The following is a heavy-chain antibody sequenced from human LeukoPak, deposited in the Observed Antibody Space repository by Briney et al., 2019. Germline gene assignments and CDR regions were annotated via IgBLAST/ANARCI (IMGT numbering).Heavy chain of an antibody. V-gene: IGHV1-18*01. CDR3: ARDGSYNWNDGVDY. J-gene: IGHJ4*02. CDR1: GYTFTSYG. CDR2: ISAYNGNT. Sequence: GASVKVSCKASGYTFTSYGIIWVRQAPGQGLEWMGWISAYNGNTNYAQKLQDRVTMTTDTSTSTAYMELRSLRSDDTAVYYCARDGSYNWNDGVDYWGQGTLVTVSS. D-gene: IGHD1-1*01.